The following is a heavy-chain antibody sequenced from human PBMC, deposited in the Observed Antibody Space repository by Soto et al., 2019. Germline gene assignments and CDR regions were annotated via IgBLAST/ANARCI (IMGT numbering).Heavy chain of an antibody. CDR2: INHSGST. CDR3: ARGMGLLWFGELSSYYYGMDV. J-gene: IGHJ6*02. D-gene: IGHD3-10*01. Sequence: SETLSLTCAVFGGSFSGYYWNWIRQPPGKGLEWIGEINHSGSTNYYWSLKSRVTISVDTSRNQFSLKLSSVTAADTAVYYCARGMGLLWFGELSSYYYGMDVWGQGTTVT. CDR1: GGSFSGYY. V-gene: IGHV4-34*01.